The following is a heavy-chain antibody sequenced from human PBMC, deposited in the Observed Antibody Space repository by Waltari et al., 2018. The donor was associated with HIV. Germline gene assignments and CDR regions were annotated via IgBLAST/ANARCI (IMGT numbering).Heavy chain of an antibody. D-gene: IGHD4-4*01. V-gene: IGHV4-31*03. CDR3: ARGEGLITTVYYYYGMDV. CDR1: GGSISSGGYY. J-gene: IGHJ6*02. CDR2: CDYSGRT. Sequence: QVQLQESGPGLVKPSQTLSLTCTFSGGSISSGGYYWSWIRQHPGKGLEWFGDCDYSGRTSYNPSLNSRVTISVDTSKNQFSRKLSSVTAADTAVYYCARGEGLITTVYYYYGMDVWGQGTTVTVSS.